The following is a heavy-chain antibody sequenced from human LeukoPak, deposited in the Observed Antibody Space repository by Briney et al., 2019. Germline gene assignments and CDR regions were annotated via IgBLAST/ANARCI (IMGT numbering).Heavy chain of an antibody. Sequence: SVKVSCKASGGTFSSYAISWVRQAPGQGLEWMGRIIPILGIANYAQKFQGRVTITADKSTSTAYMELSSLRSEDTAVYYCARDGIAAAAPPDYWGQGTLVTVSS. D-gene: IGHD6-13*01. J-gene: IGHJ4*02. CDR1: GGTFSSYA. CDR3: ARDGIAAAAPPDY. CDR2: IIPILGIA. V-gene: IGHV1-69*04.